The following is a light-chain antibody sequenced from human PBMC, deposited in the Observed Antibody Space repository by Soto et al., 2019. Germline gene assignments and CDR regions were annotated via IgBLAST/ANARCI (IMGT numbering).Light chain of an antibody. Sequence: DIQMTRSPSSLSASGGDSVTITCRASQSISSYLNWYQQKPGKATKLLIYAASSLQSWVPSRFSGSGSGTDFTLTISSLQPEDFATYYCQQSYSTPPITFGPGTKVDIK. V-gene: IGKV1-39*01. CDR2: AAS. J-gene: IGKJ3*01. CDR3: QQSYSTPPIT. CDR1: QSISSY.